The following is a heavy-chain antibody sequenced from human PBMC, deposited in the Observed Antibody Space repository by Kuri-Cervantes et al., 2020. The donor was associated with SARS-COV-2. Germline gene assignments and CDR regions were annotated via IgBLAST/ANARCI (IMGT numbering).Heavy chain of an antibody. V-gene: IGHV4-34*01. Sequence: ESLKISCAASGFTFSNAWMSWVRQAPGKGLEWIGEINHSGSTNYNPSLKSRVTISVDTSKNQFSLKLSSVTAADTAVYYCARVVLWFRELYYYYMDVWGKGTTVTVSS. J-gene: IGHJ6*03. CDR1: GFTFSNAW. CDR3: ARVVLWFRELYYYYMDV. CDR2: INHSGST. D-gene: IGHD3-10*01.